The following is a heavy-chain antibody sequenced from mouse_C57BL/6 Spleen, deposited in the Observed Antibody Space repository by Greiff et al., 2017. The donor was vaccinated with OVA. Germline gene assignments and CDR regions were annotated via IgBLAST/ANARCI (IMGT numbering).Heavy chain of an antibody. V-gene: IGHV1-80*01. D-gene: IGHD2-4*01. CDR2: IYPGDGDT. Sequence: QVQLQQSGAELVKPGASVKISCKASGYAFSSYWMNWVKQRPGKGLEWIGQIYPGDGDTNYNGKFKGKATLTADQSSSTAYMQLSSLTSEDSAVYFCARSSYDYDDGNWYFDVWGTGTTVTVSS. J-gene: IGHJ1*03. CDR1: GYAFSSYW. CDR3: ARSSYDYDDGNWYFDV.